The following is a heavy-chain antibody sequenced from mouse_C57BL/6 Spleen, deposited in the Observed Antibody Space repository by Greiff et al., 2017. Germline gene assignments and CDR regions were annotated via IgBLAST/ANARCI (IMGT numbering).Heavy chain of an antibody. CDR2: ISSGSSTI. CDR1: GFTFSDYG. CDR3: ARPVYDYDGFAY. Sequence: EVKLMESGGGLVKPGGSLKLSCAASGFTFSDYGMHWVRQAPEKGLEWVAYISSGSSTIYYADTVKGRFTISRDNAKNTLFLQMTSLRSEDTAMYYCARPVYDYDGFAYWGQGTLVTVSA. D-gene: IGHD2-4*01. V-gene: IGHV5-17*01. J-gene: IGHJ3*01.